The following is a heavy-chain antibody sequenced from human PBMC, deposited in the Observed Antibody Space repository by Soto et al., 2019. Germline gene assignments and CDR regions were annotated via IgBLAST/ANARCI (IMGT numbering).Heavy chain of an antibody. CDR3: AGATRHFASGRYGGGYYYFDY. D-gene: IGHD3-10*01. V-gene: IGHV4-34*01. CDR1: GGSLSGYY. J-gene: IGHJ4*02. Sequence: QVQLQQWGSGLLKPSETLSLTCAVYGGSLSGYYWCWIRQSPGKGLEWIGQINHSGSANYHPALKGRVTIFHPTSGNAFFRELGVVSGAVTFVYFCAGATRHFASGRYGGGYYYFDYWGPGTLVTVSS. CDR2: INHSGSA.